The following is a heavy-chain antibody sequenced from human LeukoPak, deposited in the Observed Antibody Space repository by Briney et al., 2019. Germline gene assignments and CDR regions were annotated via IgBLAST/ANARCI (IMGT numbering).Heavy chain of an antibody. V-gene: IGHV3-21*01. D-gene: IGHD5-12*01. CDR1: GFTFSSYS. Sequence: PGGSLRLSCAASGFTFSSYSMNWVRQAPGKGLEWVSSISSSSSYIYYADSVKGRFTISRDNAKNSLYLQMNSLRAEDTAVYYCASERGYSGYGNFDYWGQGTLVTVSS. CDR2: ISSSSSYI. J-gene: IGHJ4*02. CDR3: ASERGYSGYGNFDY.